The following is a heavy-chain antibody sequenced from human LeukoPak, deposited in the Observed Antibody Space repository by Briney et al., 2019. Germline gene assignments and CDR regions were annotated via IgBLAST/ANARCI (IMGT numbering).Heavy chain of an antibody. CDR2: IYHSGST. V-gene: IGHV4-30-2*01. D-gene: IGHD4-17*01. Sequence: PSQTLSLTCAVSGGSISSGGYSWSWIRQPPGKGLEWIGYIYHSGSTYYNPSLKSRVTISVDRSKNQFSLKLSSVTAADTAVYYCARWGPYDYGDPVDYWGQGTLVTVSS. CDR3: ARWGPYDYGDPVDY. CDR1: GGSISSGGYS. J-gene: IGHJ4*02.